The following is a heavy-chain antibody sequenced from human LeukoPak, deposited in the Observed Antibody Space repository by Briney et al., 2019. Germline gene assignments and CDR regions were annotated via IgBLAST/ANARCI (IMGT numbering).Heavy chain of an antibody. Sequence: GGSLRLSCAASGFTFSSYNMNWVRQAPGKGLEWDSSISSGSSYIYYADSLTGRFTISRDNAKNSLYLQMNSLRAEDTAVYYCARDPGYCSSTSCYGDYFDCWGQGTLVTVSS. V-gene: IGHV3-21*01. CDR1: GFTFSSYN. D-gene: IGHD2-2*01. CDR3: ARDPGYCSSTSCYGDYFDC. J-gene: IGHJ4*02. CDR2: ISSGSSYI.